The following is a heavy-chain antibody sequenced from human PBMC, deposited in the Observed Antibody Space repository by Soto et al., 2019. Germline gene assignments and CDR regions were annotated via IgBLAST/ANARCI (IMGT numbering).Heavy chain of an antibody. CDR1: GGSISSSSYY. CDR3: ARLGDYYDSSGYLFLDY. D-gene: IGHD3-22*01. Sequence: TVSGGSISSSSYYWGWIRQPPGKGLEWIGSIYYSGSTYYNPSLKSRVTISVDTSKNQFSLKLSSVTAADTAVYYCARLGDYYDSSGYLFLDYWGQGTLVTVSS. V-gene: IGHV4-39*01. J-gene: IGHJ4*02. CDR2: IYYSGST.